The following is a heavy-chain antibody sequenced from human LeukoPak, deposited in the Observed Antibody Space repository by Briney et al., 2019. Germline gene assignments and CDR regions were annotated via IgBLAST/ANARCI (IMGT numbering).Heavy chain of an antibody. D-gene: IGHD1-26*01. CDR3: ARDQSPMDPLGVDY. CDR1: GYTLTSYG. V-gene: IGHV1-18*01. J-gene: IGHJ4*02. Sequence: ASVKVSCKASGYTLTSYGISWVRQAPGQGLEWMGWISAYNGNTNYAQKLQGRVTMTTDTSTSTAYMELRSLRSDDTAVYYCARDQSPMDPLGVDYWGQGTLVTVSS. CDR2: ISAYNGNT.